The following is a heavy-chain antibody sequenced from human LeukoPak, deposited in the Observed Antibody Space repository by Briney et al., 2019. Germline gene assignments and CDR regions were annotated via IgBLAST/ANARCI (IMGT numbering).Heavy chain of an antibody. D-gene: IGHD6-13*01. CDR2: INTNTGNP. CDR1: GYTFTSYG. Sequence: ASVKVSCKASGYTFTSYGISWVRQAPGQGLEWMGWINTNTGNPTYAQGFTGRFVFSLDTSVSTAYLQISSLKAEDTAVYYCASPSYSSSWYDYYYYMDVWGKGTTVTVSS. CDR3: ASPSYSSSWYDYYYYMDV. J-gene: IGHJ6*03. V-gene: IGHV7-4-1*02.